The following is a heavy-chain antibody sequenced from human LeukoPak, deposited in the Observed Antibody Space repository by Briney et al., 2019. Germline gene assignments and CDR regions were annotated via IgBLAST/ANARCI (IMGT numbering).Heavy chain of an antibody. D-gene: IGHD3-10*01. J-gene: IGHJ4*02. CDR1: RGTFSSYT. CDR2: IIPIFGTA. V-gene: IGHV1-69*13. Sequence: SVKVSCKASRGTFSSYTISWVRQAPGQGLEWMGGIIPIFGTANYAQKFQGRVTITADESTSTAYMELSSLRSEDTAVYYCARAALRARGVISHWGQGTLVTVSS. CDR3: ARAALRARGVISH.